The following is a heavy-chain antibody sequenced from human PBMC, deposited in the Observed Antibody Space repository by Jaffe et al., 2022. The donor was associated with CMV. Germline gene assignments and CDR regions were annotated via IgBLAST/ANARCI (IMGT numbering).Heavy chain of an antibody. D-gene: IGHD3-3*01. J-gene: IGHJ6*02. CDR1: GYTFTGYY. CDR2: INPNSGGT. Sequence: QVQLVQSGAEVKKPGASVKVSCKASGYTFTGYYMHWVRQAPGQGLEWMGWINPNSGGTNYAQKFQGRVTMTRDTSISTAYMELSRLRSDDTAVYYCAWLRYYDFWSGYYSTVDVWGQGTTVTVSS. CDR3: AWLRYYDFWSGYYSTVDV. V-gene: IGHV1-2*02.